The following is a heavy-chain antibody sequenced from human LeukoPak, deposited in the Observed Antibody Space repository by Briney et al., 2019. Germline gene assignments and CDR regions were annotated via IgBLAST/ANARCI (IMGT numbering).Heavy chain of an antibody. V-gene: IGHV3-43*01. Sequence: GGSPRLSCAASGFTFDDYTMHWVRQAPGEGLEWVSLITWDGGSTYYADSVKGRFTISRDNSKNSLYLQMNSLRTEDTALYYCAKGKNTGSYLSHVDYWGQGTLVTVSS. CDR3: AKGKNTGSYLSHVDY. J-gene: IGHJ4*02. CDR1: GFTFDDYT. CDR2: ITWDGGST. D-gene: IGHD3-10*01.